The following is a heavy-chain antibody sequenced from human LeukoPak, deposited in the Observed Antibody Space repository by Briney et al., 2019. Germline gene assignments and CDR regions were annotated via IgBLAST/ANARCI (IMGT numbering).Heavy chain of an antibody. V-gene: IGHV4-30-4*01. CDR1: GGSISSGDYY. Sequence: PSETLSLTCTVSGGSISSGDYYWSWIRQPPGKGLEWIGYIYYSGSTYYNPSLKSRVTISVDTSKNQFSLKLSSVTAADTAVYYCARVTNSGSYVFDYWGQGTLATVSS. CDR2: IYYSGST. J-gene: IGHJ4*02. CDR3: ARVTNSGSYVFDY. D-gene: IGHD1-26*01.